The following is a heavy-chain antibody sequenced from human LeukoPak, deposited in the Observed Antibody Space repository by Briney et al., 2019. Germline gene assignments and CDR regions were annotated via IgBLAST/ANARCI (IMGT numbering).Heavy chain of an antibody. V-gene: IGHV3-23*01. CDR2: ISGSGDNT. CDR1: GFTFSSYA. CDR3: AKHPNYDFWSGTHFDY. Sequence: PGGSLRLSCAASGFTFSSYAMSWVRQAPGKGMEWVSAISGSGDNTYYADSVKGRFTISRDNSKNTLYLQMNSLRAEDTAVYYCAKHPNYDFWSGTHFDYWGQGTLVTVSS. D-gene: IGHD3-3*01. J-gene: IGHJ4*02.